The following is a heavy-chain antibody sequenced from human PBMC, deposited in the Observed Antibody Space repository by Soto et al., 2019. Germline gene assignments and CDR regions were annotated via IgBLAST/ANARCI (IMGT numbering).Heavy chain of an antibody. D-gene: IGHD5-12*01. CDR3: ARAGYSGYDLYY. J-gene: IGHJ4*02. V-gene: IGHV4-59*01. CDR1: GGSISSYY. Sequence: SETLSLTCTVSGGSISSYYWSWIRQPPGKGLEWIGYIYYSGSTNYNPSLKSRVTISVDTSKNQFSLKLSSVTAADTAVYYCARAGYSGYDLYYWGQGTLVTVSS. CDR2: IYYSGST.